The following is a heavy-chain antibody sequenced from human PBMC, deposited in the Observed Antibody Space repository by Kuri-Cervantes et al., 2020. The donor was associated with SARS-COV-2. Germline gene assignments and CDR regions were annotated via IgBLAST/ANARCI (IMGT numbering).Heavy chain of an antibody. V-gene: IGHV3-69-1*01. CDR1: GFTFSDYY. Sequence: LSLTCAASGFTFSDYYMNWVRQAPGKGLEWVSSISSSSTIYYADSVKGRFTISRDNAKNSLYLQMNSLRAEDTAVYYCAIPHYYDSSGYLGRWGQGTLVTVSS. D-gene: IGHD3-22*01. CDR3: AIPHYYDSSGYLGR. CDR2: ISSSSTI. J-gene: IGHJ4*02.